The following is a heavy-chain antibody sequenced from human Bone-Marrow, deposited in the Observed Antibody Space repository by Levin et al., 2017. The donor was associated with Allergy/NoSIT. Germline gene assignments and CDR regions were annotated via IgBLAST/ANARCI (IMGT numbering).Heavy chain of an antibody. CDR1: GFTFHDYK. D-gene: IGHD4-17*01. V-gene: IGHV3-43*01. CDR2: ISWDGGTT. CDR3: ARDYGDYSLDY. Sequence: TGGSLRLSCAASGFTFHDYKMHWVRQAPGKGLEWVSLISWDGGTTYYADSVKGRFTISRDNSNNSLYLQMNSLRTEDTALYYCARDYGDYSLDYWGQGTLVTVSS. J-gene: IGHJ4*02.